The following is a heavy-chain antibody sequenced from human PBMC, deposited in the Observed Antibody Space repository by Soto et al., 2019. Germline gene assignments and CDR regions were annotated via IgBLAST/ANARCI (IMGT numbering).Heavy chain of an antibody. CDR2: IYDSGNT. CDR3: ATCQLGEYYYAMHN. CDR1: GDAINTYKW. Sequence: SETKSLTCGVSGDAINTYKWWTWVRQTPGNGLEWIGEIYDSGNTRYNPSLKSRVTISKDTSKNELSLKLNSGTVADTAVYYCATCQLGEYYYAMHNWGQGTTLTVSS. J-gene: IGHJ6*01. V-gene: IGHV4-4*02. D-gene: IGHD1-1*01.